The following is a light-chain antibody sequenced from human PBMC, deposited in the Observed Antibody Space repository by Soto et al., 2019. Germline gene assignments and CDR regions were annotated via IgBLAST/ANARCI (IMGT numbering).Light chain of an antibody. Sequence: QSALTQPASVSGSPGQSITISCTGTSSDVGSYNLVSWYQQHPCKAPKLIISEVNKRPSGVSSRFSGSKSGYTASLTISGLQAEDEADYYCCSYAGSSTFVVFGGGTKLTVL. CDR3: CSYAGSSTFVV. CDR2: EVN. CDR1: SSDVGSYNL. J-gene: IGLJ2*01. V-gene: IGLV2-23*02.